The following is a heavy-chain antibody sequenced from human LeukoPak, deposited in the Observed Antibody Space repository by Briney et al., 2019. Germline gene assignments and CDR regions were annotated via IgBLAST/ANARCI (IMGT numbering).Heavy chain of an antibody. Sequence: GGSLRLSCAASGFTFSSYAMSWVRQAPGKGLEWVSAISGSGGSTYYADSVKGRFTISRDNSKNTLYLQMNSLRAEDTAVYYCARDRGIAAAPLPFDYWGQGTLVTVSS. CDR3: ARDRGIAAAPLPFDY. D-gene: IGHD6-13*01. CDR2: ISGSGGST. V-gene: IGHV3-23*01. CDR1: GFTFSSYA. J-gene: IGHJ4*02.